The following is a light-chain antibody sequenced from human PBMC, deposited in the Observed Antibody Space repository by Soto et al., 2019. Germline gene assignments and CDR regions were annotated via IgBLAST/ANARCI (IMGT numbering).Light chain of an antibody. J-gene: IGKJ1*01. CDR1: QSLRSS. CDR3: KQYGSSPWT. V-gene: IGKV3-20*01. CDR2: DAS. Sequence: ETMMTQSPDTLSVSLGEIATLSFRASQSLRSSLAWYQQKPGQAPRLLIYDASTRATGIPARFSGSGSGTDFTLTISRLEPEDFAVYYCKQYGSSPWTFGQGTKVDIK.